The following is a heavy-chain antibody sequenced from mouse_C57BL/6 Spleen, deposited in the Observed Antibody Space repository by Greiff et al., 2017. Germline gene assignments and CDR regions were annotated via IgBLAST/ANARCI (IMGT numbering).Heavy chain of an antibody. CDR1: GYAFSSSW. Sequence: QVQLQQSGPELVKPGASVKLSCTASGYAFSSSWMNWVKQRPGKGLEWIGRIYPGDGDTNYNGKFKGKATLTADKSSSTAYMQLSSLTSEDSAVYFCANLLPFDYWGQGTTLTVSS. CDR2: IYPGDGDT. D-gene: IGHD6-1*01. V-gene: IGHV1-82*01. CDR3: ANLLPFDY. J-gene: IGHJ2*01.